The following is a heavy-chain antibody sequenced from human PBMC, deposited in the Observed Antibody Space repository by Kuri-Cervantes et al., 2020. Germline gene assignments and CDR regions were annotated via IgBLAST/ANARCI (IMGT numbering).Heavy chain of an antibody. CDR1: GGSFSGYY. Sequence: SQTLSLTCAVYGGSFSGYYWSWIRQPPGKGLEWIGEINHSGSTNYNPSLKSRVTISVDTSKNQFSLQLNSVTPEDTAVHYCARDGGNSGDLDYWGQGTLVTDSS. D-gene: IGHD4-23*01. CDR3: ARDGGNSGDLDY. V-gene: IGHV4-34*01. J-gene: IGHJ4*02. CDR2: INHSGST.